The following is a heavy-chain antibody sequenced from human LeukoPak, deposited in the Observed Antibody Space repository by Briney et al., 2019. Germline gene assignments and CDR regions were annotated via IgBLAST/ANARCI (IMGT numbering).Heavy chain of an antibody. Sequence: GSSVKVSCKASGGTFSSYAISWVRQAPGQGLEWMGGIIPIFGTANYAQKFQGRVTITTDESTSTAYMELSSLRPEDTAVYYCARGSSLFLEPLWFDPWGQGTLVTVSS. CDR3: ARGSSLFLEPLWFDP. CDR2: IIPIFGTA. J-gene: IGHJ5*02. D-gene: IGHD3-3*01. CDR1: GGTFSSYA. V-gene: IGHV1-69*05.